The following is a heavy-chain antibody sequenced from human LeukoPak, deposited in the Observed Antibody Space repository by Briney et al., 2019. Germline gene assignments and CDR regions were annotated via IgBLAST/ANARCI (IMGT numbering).Heavy chain of an antibody. CDR3: ARLKTDYGGNDYYFDY. Sequence: PSETLSLTCTVSGGSISNYYWSWIRQPPGKGLEWIGYIYYTGSTNYNPYLKSRVTISVDTSKNQFSLRLSSVTAADTAVYYCARLKTDYGGNDYYFDYWGQGTLVTVSP. V-gene: IGHV4-59*08. J-gene: IGHJ4*02. CDR2: IYYTGST. CDR1: GGSISNYY. D-gene: IGHD4-23*01.